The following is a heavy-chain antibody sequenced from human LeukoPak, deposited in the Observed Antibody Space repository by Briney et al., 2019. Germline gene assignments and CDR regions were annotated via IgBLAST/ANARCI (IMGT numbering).Heavy chain of an antibody. J-gene: IGHJ4*02. Sequence: GGSLRLSCAASGFTFDDYAMHWVRQAPGKGLEWVSLISGDGGSTYYADSVKGRFTISRDNSKNSLYLQMNSLRTEDTALYYCAKDYHDILTGPFDYWGQGTLVTVSS. CDR1: GFTFDDYA. CDR2: ISGDGGST. D-gene: IGHD3-9*01. V-gene: IGHV3-43*02. CDR3: AKDYHDILTGPFDY.